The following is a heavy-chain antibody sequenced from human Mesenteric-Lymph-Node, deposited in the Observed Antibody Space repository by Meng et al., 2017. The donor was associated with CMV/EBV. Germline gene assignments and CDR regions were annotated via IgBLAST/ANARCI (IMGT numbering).Heavy chain of an antibody. CDR3: ARYGFSTSWFWESRMEYYGMDV. J-gene: IGHJ6*02. CDR2: IIPIFGTA. V-gene: IGHV1-69*05. CDR1: GGTFSSYA. D-gene: IGHD2-2*01. Sequence: SVKVSCKASGGTFSSYAISWVRQAPGQGLEWMGGIIPIFGTANYAQKFQGRVTITTDESTSTAYMELSSLRSEDTAVYYCARYGFSTSWFWESRMEYYGMDVWGQGTTVTVSS.